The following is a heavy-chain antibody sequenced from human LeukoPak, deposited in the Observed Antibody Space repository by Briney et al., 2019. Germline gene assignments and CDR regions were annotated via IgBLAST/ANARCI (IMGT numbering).Heavy chain of an antibody. V-gene: IGHV4-39*01. CDR1: GGPISSSTYY. Sequence: SETLALICSVSGGPISSSTYYWGWIRQPPGKGLEWIGNIYNSGSTYYNPSLKSRVTISVDTSKNQFSLKLSSVTAADTAVYYCARQAYSSNLGWFDPWGQGTLVTVSS. J-gene: IGHJ5*02. CDR3: ARQAYSSNLGWFDP. D-gene: IGHD6-13*01. CDR2: IYNSGST.